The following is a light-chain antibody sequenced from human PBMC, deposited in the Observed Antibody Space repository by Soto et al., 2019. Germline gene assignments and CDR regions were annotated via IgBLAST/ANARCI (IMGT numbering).Light chain of an antibody. CDR2: DAS. CDR3: QQRSKGIT. Sequence: EIVLTQSPATLSLSPGERATLSCRASQSVSTYLAWYQQKAGQAPRLLIYDASNRATGIPARFTGSGSGTDFTLTISRLEPEDFAVYYCQQRSKGITFGQGTRLEIK. J-gene: IGKJ5*01. CDR1: QSVSTY. V-gene: IGKV3-11*01.